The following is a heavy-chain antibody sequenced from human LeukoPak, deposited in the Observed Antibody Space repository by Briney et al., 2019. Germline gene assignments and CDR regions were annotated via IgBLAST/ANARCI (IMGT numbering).Heavy chain of an antibody. CDR1: GGSISTGGYY. J-gene: IGHJ5*02. Sequence: PSETLSLTCTVSGGSISTGGYYWTWMRQLPGKGLEWIGSIYYSGTTYYNPSLKSRVTISLDMSKNQFSVKLSSVTAADTAVYYCARGIVEVPAIKPNWFDPWGQGTLVTVSS. CDR2: IYYSGTT. V-gene: IGHV4-31*03. CDR3: ARGIVEVPAIKPNWFDP. D-gene: IGHD2-2*01.